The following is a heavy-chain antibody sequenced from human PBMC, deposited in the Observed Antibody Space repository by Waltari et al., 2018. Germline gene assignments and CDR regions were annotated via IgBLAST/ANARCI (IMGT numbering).Heavy chain of an antibody. CDR3: ATYIGASVGTAAFDV. V-gene: IGHV4-39*01. D-gene: IGHD5-12*01. CDR2: MSYLGAT. CDR1: GGSITTTKHY. J-gene: IGHJ3*01. Sequence: QLQLQESCPGLVKPSETLSLTCSVPGGSITTTKHYRGWIRQPPGQGLEWIGTMSYLGATYSSPSLKSRVTISRDTSTNQLSLKLGSVTAADTAMYYCATYIGASVGTAAFDVWGQGTMVTVSS.